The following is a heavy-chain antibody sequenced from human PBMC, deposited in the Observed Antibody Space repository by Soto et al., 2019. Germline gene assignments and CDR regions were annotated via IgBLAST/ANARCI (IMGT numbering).Heavy chain of an antibody. V-gene: IGHV3-30*18. Sequence: QVQLVESGGGVVQPGRSLRLSCAASGFTFSSYGMHWVRQAPGKGLEWVAVISYDGSNKYYADSVKGRFTISRDNSKNTLYLQMNSLRAEDTAVYYCAKDGGSYGFDYWGQGTLVTVSS. D-gene: IGHD1-26*01. CDR1: GFTFSSYG. J-gene: IGHJ4*02. CDR3: AKDGGSYGFDY. CDR2: ISYDGSNK.